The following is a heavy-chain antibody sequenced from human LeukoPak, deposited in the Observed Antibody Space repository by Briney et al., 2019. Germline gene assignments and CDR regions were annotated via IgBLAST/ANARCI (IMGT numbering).Heavy chain of an antibody. CDR2: ITSSSTYI. D-gene: IGHD1-26*01. CDR3: ARDPYSGNYGAYYYYYMDV. CDR1: RFTVSSNY. J-gene: IGHJ6*03. V-gene: IGHV3-21*01. Sequence: GGSLRLSCAASRFTVSSNYMSWVRQAPGKGLEWVSSITSSSTYIYYADSVKGRFTISRDNAKNSLYLQMDSLRPEDTAVYYCARDPYSGNYGAYYYYYMDVWGKGTTVTISS.